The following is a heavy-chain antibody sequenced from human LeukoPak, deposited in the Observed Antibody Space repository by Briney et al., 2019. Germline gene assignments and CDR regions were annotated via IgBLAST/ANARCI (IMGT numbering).Heavy chain of an antibody. J-gene: IGHJ6*02. CDR3: SRGFGESEYYYYGMDV. Sequence: SETLSLTCTVSGFSFSSSSYYWGWIRQAPGLGLDWIGTNYYAGGTYYNPSITSRVAISVDTSKIQFSLRLSSVTAADAAVYYCSRGFGESEYYYYGMDVWGQGTTVTVSS. V-gene: IGHV4-39*01. CDR2: NYYAGGT. CDR1: GFSFSSSSYY. D-gene: IGHD3-10*01.